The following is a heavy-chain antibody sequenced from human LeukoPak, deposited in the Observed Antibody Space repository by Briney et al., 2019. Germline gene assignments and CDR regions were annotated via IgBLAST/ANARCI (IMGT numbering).Heavy chain of an antibody. CDR1: GFTFSSYG. Sequence: GGSLRLSCAASGFTFSSYGMSWVRQAPGKGLEWVSSISGSSIYINYADSVKGRFTISSDNAKNSLYLQMNSLRAEDTAVYYCARALYDSSGYYFDYWGQGTLVTVSS. D-gene: IGHD3-22*01. CDR3: ARALYDSSGYYFDY. V-gene: IGHV3-21*01. CDR2: ISGSSIYI. J-gene: IGHJ4*02.